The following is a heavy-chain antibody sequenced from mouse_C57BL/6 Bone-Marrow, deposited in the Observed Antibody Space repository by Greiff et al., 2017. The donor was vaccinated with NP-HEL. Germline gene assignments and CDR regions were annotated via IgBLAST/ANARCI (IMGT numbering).Heavy chain of an antibody. D-gene: IGHD4-1*01. V-gene: IGHV1-58*01. CDR2: IYIGTGYT. J-gene: IGHJ2*01. CDR3: ASNWEGY. CDR1: GYTFTSYG. Sequence: EVQLQQSGAELVRPGSSVKLSCNTSGYTFTSYGINWVKQRPGQGLEWIGCIYIGTGYTAYNEKFKGKATLTSDTSSSTAYMQLSSLTSEDSAIYFCASNWEGYWGQGTTLTVSS.